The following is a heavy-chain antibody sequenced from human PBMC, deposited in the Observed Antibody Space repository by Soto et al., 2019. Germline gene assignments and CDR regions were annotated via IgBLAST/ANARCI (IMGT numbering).Heavy chain of an antibody. CDR1: GYTFTSYA. D-gene: IGHD3-3*01. V-gene: IGHV1-3*02. J-gene: IGHJ4*02. Sequence: ASVKVSCKASGYTFTSYAMHWVRQAPGQRLEWMGCSNAGNGNTKYSHEFQGRVTITRDTSASTAYMELSSLRSEDMAVYYCARDLVSGSDFWRAYNGGYFHXWGQGTLFTVSX. CDR2: SNAGNGNT. CDR3: ARDLVSGSDFWRAYNGGYFHX.